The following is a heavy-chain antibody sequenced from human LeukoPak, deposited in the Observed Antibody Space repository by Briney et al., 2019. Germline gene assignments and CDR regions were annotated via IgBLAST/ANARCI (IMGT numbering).Heavy chain of an antibody. CDR1: GFTFTSSA. D-gene: IGHD3-22*01. V-gene: IGHV1-58*02. CDR3: AAERDYYDSSGYWDFDY. J-gene: IGHJ4*02. Sequence: SVKVSCKASGFTFTSSAMQWVRQARGQRLEWIGWIVVGSGNTNYAQKFQERVTITRDMSTGTAYMELSSLRSEDTAVYYCAAERDYYDSSGYWDFDYWGQGTLVTVSS. CDR2: IVVGSGNT.